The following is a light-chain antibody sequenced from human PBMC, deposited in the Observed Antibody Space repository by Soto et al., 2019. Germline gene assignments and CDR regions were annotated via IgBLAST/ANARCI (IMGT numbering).Light chain of an antibody. J-gene: IGKJ4*01. Sequence: EIVLTQSPGTLSLSPGERATLSCRASQNVSRNYLPWYQQKPGQAPRLLIYGASSRATGIPDRFSGSGSGTDFTLTISRLEPEDLAVYCCQQYSNWPLLSFGGGTKVEIK. CDR1: QNVSRNY. CDR3: QQYSNWPLLS. V-gene: IGKV3-20*01. CDR2: GAS.